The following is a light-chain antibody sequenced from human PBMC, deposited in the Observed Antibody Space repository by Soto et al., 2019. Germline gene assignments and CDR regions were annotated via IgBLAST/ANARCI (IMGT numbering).Light chain of an antibody. J-gene: IGKJ5*01. CDR1: QSLLHITGETF. CDR2: EVS. CDR3: MKCTHLPPT. V-gene: IGKV2-29*03. Sequence: DVVMTQTPLSLSVAPGQPASISCKSSQSLLHITGETFLFWYLQKPGQSPQLLIYEVSTRVSGVQERFGGGGSGTDFTFKISGVETDDVGIYYCMKCTHLPPTFGQGTRLGIK.